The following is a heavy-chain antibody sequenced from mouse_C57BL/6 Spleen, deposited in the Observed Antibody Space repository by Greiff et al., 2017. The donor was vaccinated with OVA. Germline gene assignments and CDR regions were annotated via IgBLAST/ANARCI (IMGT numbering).Heavy chain of an antibody. V-gene: IGHV1-69*01. CDR3: ARLRERYFDV. Sequence: QVQLQQPGAELVMPGASVKLSCKASGYTFTSYWMHWVKQRPGQGLEWIGEIDPSDSYTNYNQKFKGKSTLTVDKSSSTAYMQLSSLTSEDSAVYYCARLRERYFDVWGTGTTVTVSS. CDR1: GYTFTSYW. J-gene: IGHJ1*03. D-gene: IGHD1-1*01. CDR2: IDPSDSYT.